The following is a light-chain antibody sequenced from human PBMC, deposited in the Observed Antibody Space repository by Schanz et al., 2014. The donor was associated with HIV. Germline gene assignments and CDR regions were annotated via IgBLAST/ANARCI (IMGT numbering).Light chain of an antibody. V-gene: IGKV3-20*01. Sequence: EIVMTQSPATLSVSPGERATLSCRASQSLGGSQLAWYQHKPGQAPRLLIYGASTRATGIPDRFSGSGSGTDFSLTISRLEPEDFAVYYCQQYGSSPPFTFGPGTKVDIK. CDR2: GAS. J-gene: IGKJ3*01. CDR3: QQYGSSPPFT. CDR1: QSLGGSQ.